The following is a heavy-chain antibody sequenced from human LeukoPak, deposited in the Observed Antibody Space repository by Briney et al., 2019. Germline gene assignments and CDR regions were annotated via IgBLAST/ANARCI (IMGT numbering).Heavy chain of an antibody. CDR3: ARDTHYYGSGSPAFDF. CDR2: IDSSGGNM. CDR1: GFTFNTYS. D-gene: IGHD3-10*01. V-gene: IGHV3-21*01. J-gene: IGHJ3*01. Sequence: GGSLRLSCEASGFTFNTYSMNWARQAPGKGLEWVSSIDSSGGNMFYADSVKGRFTISRDNAKNSLYLQMNSLKAEDTALYYCARDTHYYGSGSPAFDFWGRGTMVTVSS.